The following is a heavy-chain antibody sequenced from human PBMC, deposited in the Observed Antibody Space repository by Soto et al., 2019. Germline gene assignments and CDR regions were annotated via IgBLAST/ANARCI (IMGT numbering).Heavy chain of an antibody. J-gene: IGHJ4*02. CDR1: GYTFTSYS. CDR3: ARDHPFAYCGGGCWPFDY. Sequence: ASVRVSCKXSGYTFTSYSIHWVRQAPGQRLEWMGWISAANVNTKYSQKFQGRVTITRDTSASTAYMELSRLRSEDTAVYFCARDHPFAYCGGGCWPFDYWGQGTLVTVSP. D-gene: IGHD2-21*02. V-gene: IGHV1-3*01. CDR2: ISAANVNT.